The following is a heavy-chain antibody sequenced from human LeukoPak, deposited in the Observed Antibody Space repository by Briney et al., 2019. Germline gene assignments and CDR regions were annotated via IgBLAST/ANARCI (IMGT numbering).Heavy chain of an antibody. CDR2: ISAYNGNT. Sequence: ASVKVSCKVSGYSFTSYGISWVRLAPGQALERMGWISAYNGNTKYEEKLQGRVTMITDTSTSTAYLELRRLRSVDTAVYYWARDPDMDTGGYSYGMDVWGQGTTVTVSS. D-gene: IGHD5-18*01. CDR1: GYSFTSYG. J-gene: IGHJ6*02. V-gene: IGHV1-18*01. CDR3: ARDPDMDTGGYSYGMDV.